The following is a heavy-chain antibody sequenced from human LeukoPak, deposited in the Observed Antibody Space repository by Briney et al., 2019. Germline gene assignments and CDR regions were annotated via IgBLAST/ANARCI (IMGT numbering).Heavy chain of an antibody. CDR1: GGTFSSYT. CDR2: IIPILGIA. D-gene: IGHD3-22*01. Sequence: ASVKVSCKASGGTFSSYTISWVRQAPGQGLEWMGRIIPILGIANYAQKFQGRVTITADKSTSTAYMELSSLRSEDTAVYYCAESSGYYYFDYWGQGTLVTVSS. J-gene: IGHJ4*02. V-gene: IGHV1-69*02. CDR3: AESSGYYYFDY.